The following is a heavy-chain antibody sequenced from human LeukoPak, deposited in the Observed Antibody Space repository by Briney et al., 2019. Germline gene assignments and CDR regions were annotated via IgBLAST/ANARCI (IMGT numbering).Heavy chain of an antibody. J-gene: IGHJ5*02. V-gene: IGHV4-59*12. CDR3: ARGNYYYDSSDTNWFDP. Sequence: SETLSLTCTVSGGSISSYYWSWIRQPPGKGLEWIGYIYYSGSTNYNPSLKSRVTISVDTSKNQFSLKLSSVTAADTAVYYCARGNYYYDSSDTNWFDPWGQGTLVTVSS. D-gene: IGHD3-22*01. CDR2: IYYSGST. CDR1: GGSISSYY.